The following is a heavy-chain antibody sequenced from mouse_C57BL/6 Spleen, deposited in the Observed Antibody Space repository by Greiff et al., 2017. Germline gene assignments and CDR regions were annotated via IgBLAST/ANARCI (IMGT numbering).Heavy chain of an antibody. CDR1: GFTFSDYG. D-gene: IGHD1-1*01. CDR3: AITKVVGAYAMDY. CDR2: ISSGSSTI. V-gene: IGHV5-17*01. J-gene: IGHJ4*01. Sequence: EVMLVESGGGLVKPGGSLKLSCAASGFTFSDYGMHWVRQAPEKGLEWVAYISSGSSTIYYADTVKGRFTISRDNAKNTLFLQMTRLMSDDTVLYYWAITKVVGAYAMDYWGQGTSVTVSS.